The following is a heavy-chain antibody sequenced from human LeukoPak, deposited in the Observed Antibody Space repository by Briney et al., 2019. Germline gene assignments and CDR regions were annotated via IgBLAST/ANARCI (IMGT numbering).Heavy chain of an antibody. D-gene: IGHD5-24*01. CDR2: ISYDGSNK. CDR3: AKMATQYYFDY. J-gene: IGHJ4*02. CDR1: GFTFSSYG. V-gene: IGHV3-30*18. Sequence: GSLRLSCAASGFTFSSYGLHWVRQAPGKGLEWVAVISYDGSNKYYADSVKGRFTISRDNSKNTLYQQMNSLRAEDTAVYYCAKMATQYYFDYWGQGTLVTVSS.